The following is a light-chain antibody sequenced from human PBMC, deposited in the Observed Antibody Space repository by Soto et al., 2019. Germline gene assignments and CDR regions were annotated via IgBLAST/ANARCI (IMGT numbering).Light chain of an antibody. CDR3: QKYNNAPRT. J-gene: IGKJ1*01. Sequence: DIQMTQSPSSLSASVGDTVTITCRASQGISNYLAWYQQKPGQVPNLLIYAASTLQSGVPSRFSGSGSGTEFTLTISSLRPEDVATYYCQKYNNAPRTFGQGTKVEI. CDR2: AAS. V-gene: IGKV1-27*01. CDR1: QGISNY.